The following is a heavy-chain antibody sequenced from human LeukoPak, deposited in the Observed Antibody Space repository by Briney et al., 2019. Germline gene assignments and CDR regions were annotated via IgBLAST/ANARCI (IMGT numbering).Heavy chain of an antibody. V-gene: IGHV1-69*05. D-gene: IGHD6-6*01. J-gene: IGHJ4*02. Sequence: SVKVSCKASGYTFTSYYMHWVRQAPGQGLEWMGGIIPIFGTANYAQKFQGRVTITTDESTSTAYMELSSLRSEDTAVYYCAAPVRGSSSARFDYWGQGTLVTVSS. CDR1: GYTFTSYY. CDR2: IIPIFGTA. CDR3: AAPVRGSSSARFDY.